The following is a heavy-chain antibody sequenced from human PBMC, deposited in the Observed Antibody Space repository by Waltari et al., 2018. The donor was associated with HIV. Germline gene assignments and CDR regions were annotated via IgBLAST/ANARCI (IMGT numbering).Heavy chain of an antibody. CDR2: ICHTGNI. Sequence: QVQLQESGPGLVKPSETLSLTCTVSGYSISIGYYWAWIRQPPGKGLEWIGSICHTGNISNNPSPKSRVTVSVDPSKNQFSLNLNSVTAADTALYFCAREGPPSIEVSDRGEYDSWGQGTLVTVSS. CDR3: AREGPPSIEVSDRGEYDS. CDR1: GYSISIGYY. D-gene: IGHD3-10*01. J-gene: IGHJ4*02. V-gene: IGHV4-38-2*02.